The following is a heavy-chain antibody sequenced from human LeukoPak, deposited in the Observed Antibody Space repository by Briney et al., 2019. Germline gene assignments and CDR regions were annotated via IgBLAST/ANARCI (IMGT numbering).Heavy chain of an antibody. CDR1: GGSISSSSYY. D-gene: IGHD3-9*01. Sequence: PSETLSLTCTVSGGSISSSSYYWGWIRQPPGKGLEWIGSIYYSGSTYYNPSLKSRVTISVDKSKNQFSLKLSSVTAADTAVYYCAREFGDILTGYHNNWFDPWGQGTLVAVSS. J-gene: IGHJ5*02. V-gene: IGHV4-39*02. CDR3: AREFGDILTGYHNNWFDP. CDR2: IYYSGST.